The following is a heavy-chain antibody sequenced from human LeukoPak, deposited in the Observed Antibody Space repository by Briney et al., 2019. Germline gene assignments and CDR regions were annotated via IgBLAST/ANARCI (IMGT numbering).Heavy chain of an antibody. J-gene: IGHJ5*02. Sequence: GASVKVSCKASGYTFTSYDINWVRQATGQGLEWMGWMNPNSGNTGYAQKFQGRVTITTDESTSTAYMELSSLRSEDTAVYYCARVPGATTVTTDNWFDPWGQGTLVTVSS. CDR2: MNPNSGNT. D-gene: IGHD4-11*01. CDR1: GYTFTSYD. V-gene: IGHV1-8*01. CDR3: ARVPGATTVTTDNWFDP.